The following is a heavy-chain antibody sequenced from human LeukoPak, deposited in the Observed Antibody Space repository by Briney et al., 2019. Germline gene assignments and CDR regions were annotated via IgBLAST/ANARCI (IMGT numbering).Heavy chain of an antibody. Sequence: GALSLPCAASGSPFSRYWRHWVRQAPGKGLVWVSRVKSDGSDTIYADPVKGRFTISRDNAKNTLYLQMDSLRAEDTAVYCCTTCIGNSYYYWGQGTLVTVAS. V-gene: IGHV3-74*01. CDR2: VKSDGSDT. J-gene: IGHJ4*02. CDR3: TTCIGNSYYY. CDR1: GSPFSRYW. D-gene: IGHD2-21*02.